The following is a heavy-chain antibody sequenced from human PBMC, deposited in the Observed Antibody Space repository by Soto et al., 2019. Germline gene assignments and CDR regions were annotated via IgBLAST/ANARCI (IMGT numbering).Heavy chain of an antibody. CDR1: GFSFRTSA. J-gene: IGHJ4*02. CDR3: AKGSDYYYDY. CDR2: ISSSGTRT. V-gene: IGHV3-23*01. Sequence: EVQLWESGGDLVQPGGSLRLSCAASGFSFRTSAMRWVRQAPGKGLEWVSGISSSGTRTYYADAVKGRFTISRDNSKNTVYLQMNSLRAEDTALYYCAKGSDYYYDYWGQGTLVTVSS. D-gene: IGHD3-10*01.